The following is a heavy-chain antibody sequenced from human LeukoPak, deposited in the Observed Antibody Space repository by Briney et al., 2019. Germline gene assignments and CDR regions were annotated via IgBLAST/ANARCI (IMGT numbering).Heavy chain of an antibody. CDR3: AGQGPVAGPYYFDY. CDR2: IYYSGST. Sequence: SETLSLTCTVSGGSISSSSYYWGWIRQPPGKGLEWIGYIYYSGSTNYNPSLKSRVTISVDTSKNQFSLKLSSVTAADTAVYYCAGQGPVAGPYYFDYWGQGTLVTVSS. D-gene: IGHD6-19*01. J-gene: IGHJ4*02. CDR1: GGSISSSSYY. V-gene: IGHV4-61*05.